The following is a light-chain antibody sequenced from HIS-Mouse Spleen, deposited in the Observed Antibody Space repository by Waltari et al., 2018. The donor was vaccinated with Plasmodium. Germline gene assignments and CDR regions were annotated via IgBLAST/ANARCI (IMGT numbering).Light chain of an antibody. Sequence: SYVLTQPPSVSVAPGPTARITCGGDKIGSNSVPWYQQKPGQAPVLVVYDDSDRPPGIPERFSGSNSGNTATLTISRVEAGDEADYYCQVWDSSSDHVVFGGGTKLTVL. V-gene: IGLV3-21*02. CDR1: KIGSNS. J-gene: IGLJ2*01. CDR2: DDS. CDR3: QVWDSSSDHVV.